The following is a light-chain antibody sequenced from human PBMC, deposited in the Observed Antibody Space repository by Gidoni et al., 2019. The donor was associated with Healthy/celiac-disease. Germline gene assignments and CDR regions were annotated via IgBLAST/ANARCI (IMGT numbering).Light chain of an antibody. V-gene: IGKV3-20*01. J-gene: IGKJ4*01. CDR3: HHSLT. CDR2: GAS. Sequence: EIVLTQSPGTLSMSPGERATLSCRASQSVSRTYLAWYQQKPGQAPRLLIYGASSRATGIPDRFSGGGSGTDFTLTISSLEPEDFAVYYCHHSLTFGGGTKVEIK. CDR1: QSVSRTY.